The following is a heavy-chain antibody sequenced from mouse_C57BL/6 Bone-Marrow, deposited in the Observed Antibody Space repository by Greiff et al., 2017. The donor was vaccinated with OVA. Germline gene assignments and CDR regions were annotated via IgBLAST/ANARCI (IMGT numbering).Heavy chain of an antibody. J-gene: IGHJ1*03. CDR1: GYSITSGYY. D-gene: IGHD1-1*01. CDR3: ASYGSSPYWYFDV. V-gene: IGHV3-6*01. Sequence: ESGPGLVKPSQSLSLTCSVTGYSITSGYYWNWIRQFPGNKLEWMGYISYDGRNNYNPSLKNRISITRDTSKNQFFLKLNSVTTEDTATYYCASYGSSPYWYFDVWGTGTTVTVSS. CDR2: ISYDGRN.